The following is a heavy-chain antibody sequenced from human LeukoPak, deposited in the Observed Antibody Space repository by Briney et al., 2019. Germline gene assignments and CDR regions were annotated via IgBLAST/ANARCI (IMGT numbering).Heavy chain of an antibody. Sequence: PGGSLRLSCAASGITFSSYGMHWVRQAPGKGLDWVAFIRYDGSNKYYADSVKGRFTISRDNSKNTLYLQMNSLRAEDTAVYYRAKDLTGHVNMDWSFDYWGQATLVTVSS. CDR1: GITFSSYG. CDR2: IRYDGSNK. CDR3: AKDLTGHVNMDWSFDY. V-gene: IGHV3-30*02. D-gene: IGHD3-3*01. J-gene: IGHJ4*02.